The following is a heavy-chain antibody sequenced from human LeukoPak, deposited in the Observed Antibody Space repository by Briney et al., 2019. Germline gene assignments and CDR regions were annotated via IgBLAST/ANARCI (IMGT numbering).Heavy chain of an antibody. V-gene: IGHV4-39*01. CDR2: IYYSGST. CDR1: GGSISSSRYY. J-gene: IGHJ4*02. Sequence: PSETLSLTCTVSGGSISSSRYYWGWIRQPPGKGLEWIGSIYYSGSTYHNPSLKSRVTISVDTSRNQFSLKLSSVTAADTAVYYCARGGSRLTTAGDLDYWGQGTLVTVSS. CDR3: ARGGSRLTTAGDLDY. D-gene: IGHD3-16*01.